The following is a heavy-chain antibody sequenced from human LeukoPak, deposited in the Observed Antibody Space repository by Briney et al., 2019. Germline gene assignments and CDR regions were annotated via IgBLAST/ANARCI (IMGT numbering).Heavy chain of an antibody. J-gene: IGHJ2*01. CDR1: GYTFTSYY. Sequence: EASVKVSCKASGYTFTSYYMHWVRQAPGQGLEWMGIINPSGGSTSYAQKFQGRVTMTRDMSTSTVYMELSSLRSEDTAVYYCAKDRMGAILYFDLWGRGTLVTVSS. CDR2: INPSGGST. V-gene: IGHV1-46*01. CDR3: AKDRMGAILYFDL. D-gene: IGHD1-26*01.